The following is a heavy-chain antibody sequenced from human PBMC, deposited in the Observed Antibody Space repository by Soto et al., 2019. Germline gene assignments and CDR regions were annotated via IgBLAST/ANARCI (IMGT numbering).Heavy chain of an antibody. CDR1: GYSFTSYG. CDR3: ASPSKEGDYAAFVY. Sequence: PGVSMKVSCRGAGYSFTSYGIGWVRKMPGKGLEWMGIIYPGDSDTRYSPSFQGQVTISADKSISTAYLQWSSLKASDTAMYYCASPSKEGDYAAFVYWGQGTLVTVSS. J-gene: IGHJ4*02. D-gene: IGHD4-17*01. V-gene: IGHV5-51*01. CDR2: IYPGDSDT.